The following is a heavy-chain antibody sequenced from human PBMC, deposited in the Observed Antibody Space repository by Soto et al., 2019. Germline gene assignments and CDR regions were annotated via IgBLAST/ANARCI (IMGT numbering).Heavy chain of an antibody. D-gene: IGHD2-21*02. CDR3: ARDQGVVVTADNWFDP. CDR2: IFSSGST. V-gene: IGHV4-4*07. Sequence: PSETLSLTCTVSGGSITDYSWVWIRQPAGKGLEWIGRIFSSGSTNYNPSLKGRITMSLDTSKNQFSLKLNSATATDTAVYLCARDQGVVVTADNWFDPWGQGLLVTASS. CDR1: GGSITDYS. J-gene: IGHJ5*02.